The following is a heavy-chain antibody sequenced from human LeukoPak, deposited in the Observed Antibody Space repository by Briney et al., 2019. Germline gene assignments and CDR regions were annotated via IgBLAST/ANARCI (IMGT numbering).Heavy chain of an antibody. CDR3: ARGHRTAAYESNGSDY. Sequence: ASVKVSCKASGYTFTSYGISWVRQAPGQGLEWMGWISTYNGNTNYAQKLQGRVTMTTDTSTSTAYMELRSLRSDDTAVYYCARGHRTAAYESNGSDYWGQGTLVTVSS. CDR1: GYTFTSYG. V-gene: IGHV1-18*01. CDR2: ISTYNGNT. D-gene: IGHD3-22*01. J-gene: IGHJ4*02.